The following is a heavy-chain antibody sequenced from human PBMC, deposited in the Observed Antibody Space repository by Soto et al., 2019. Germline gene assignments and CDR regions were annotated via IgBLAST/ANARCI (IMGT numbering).Heavy chain of an antibody. V-gene: IGHV3-33*01. D-gene: IGHD1-26*01. CDR1: GFTFSSYG. J-gene: IGHJ4*02. CDR2: IWYDGSNK. Sequence: GGSLRLSCAASGFTFSSYGMHWVRQAPGKGLEWVAVIWYDGSNKYYADSVKGRFTISRDNSKNTLYLQMNSLRAEDTAVYYCARDSSVGATDYWGQGTLVTSPQ. CDR3: ARDSSVGATDY.